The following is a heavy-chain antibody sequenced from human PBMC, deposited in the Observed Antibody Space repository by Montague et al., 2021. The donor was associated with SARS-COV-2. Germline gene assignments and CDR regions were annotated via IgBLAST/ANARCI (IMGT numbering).Heavy chain of an antibody. CDR2: MYYSGST. CDR1: GASVRSGNSY. J-gene: IGHJ4*02. Sequence: SETLSLTCTVSGASVRSGNSYWNWIRQPPGKGLGWIGYMYYSGSTNYNPSLKSRVTLSVDTSKNQFSLKLSSVTAADTAVYYCARDFDYWGQGTLVTVSS. V-gene: IGHV4-61*01. CDR3: ARDFDY.